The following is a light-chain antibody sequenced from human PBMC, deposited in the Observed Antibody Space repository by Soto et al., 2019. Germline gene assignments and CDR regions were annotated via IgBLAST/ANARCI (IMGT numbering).Light chain of an antibody. Sequence: QSALTQPPSASGPPGQSVTISCTGTSSDVGGYNYVSWYQQHPGKAPKLMIYEVSKRPSGVPDRFSGSKSGNTASLTVSGLQAEDEADYYCSSYAGSKVVFGGGTKLTVL. V-gene: IGLV2-8*01. CDR2: EVS. CDR3: SSYAGSKVV. CDR1: SSDVGGYNY. J-gene: IGLJ2*01.